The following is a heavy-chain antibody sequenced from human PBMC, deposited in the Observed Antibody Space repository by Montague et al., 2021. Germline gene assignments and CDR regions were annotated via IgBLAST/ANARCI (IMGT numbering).Heavy chain of an antibody. V-gene: IGHV4-38-2*02. CDR3: ARDSEAAPFDS. Sequence: SETLSLTCTVSGYSISSGYYCGWIRQPPGKGLEWIGSIFHSGSTYYNPSLKSRVTISVDTSKNQFSLKLTSVTATDTALYYCARDSEAAPFDSWGQGTLVTVSS. D-gene: IGHD2-15*01. CDR2: IFHSGST. CDR1: GYSISSGYY. J-gene: IGHJ4*02.